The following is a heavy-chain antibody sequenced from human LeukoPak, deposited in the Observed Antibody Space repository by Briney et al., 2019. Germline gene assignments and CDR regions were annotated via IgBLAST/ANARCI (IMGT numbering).Heavy chain of an antibody. V-gene: IGHV4-34*01. D-gene: IGHD5-18*01. Sequence: SETLSLTCAVYGGSFSGYYWSWIRQPPGKGLEWIGEINHSGSTNYNPSLKSRVTISVDTSKNQFSLKLSSVTAADMAVYYCAAMVNHYFDYWGQGTQVTVSS. CDR2: INHSGST. J-gene: IGHJ4*02. CDR3: AAMVNHYFDY. CDR1: GGSFSGYY.